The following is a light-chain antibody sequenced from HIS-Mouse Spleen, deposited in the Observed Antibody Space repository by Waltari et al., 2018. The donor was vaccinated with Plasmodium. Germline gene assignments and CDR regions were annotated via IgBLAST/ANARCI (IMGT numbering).Light chain of an antibody. CDR2: DAS. CDR3: QQRSNWPRVLT. V-gene: IGKV3-11*01. CDR1: QSVSSY. J-gene: IGKJ4*01. Sequence: EIVLTQSPATLSLSPGERATLSCRASQSVSSYLAWYQQKPGQAPRLLIYDASNTATGIPARFRGSGSGTDFTLTISSLEPEDFAVYYCQQRSNWPRVLTFGGGTKVEIK.